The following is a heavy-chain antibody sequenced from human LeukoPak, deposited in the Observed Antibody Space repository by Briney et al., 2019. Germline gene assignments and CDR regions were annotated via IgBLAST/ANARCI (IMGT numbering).Heavy chain of an antibody. CDR3: ARDPLYCSGGSCYDY. CDR1: GFTVSSNY. CDR2: IYSGGST. Sequence: GGSLRLSYAASGFTVSSNYMSWVRQAPGKGLEWVSVIYSGGSTYYADSVKGRLTISRDNSKNTLYLQMNSLRAEDTAVYYCARDPLYCSGGSCYDYWGQGTLVTVSS. D-gene: IGHD2-15*01. J-gene: IGHJ4*02. V-gene: IGHV3-66*01.